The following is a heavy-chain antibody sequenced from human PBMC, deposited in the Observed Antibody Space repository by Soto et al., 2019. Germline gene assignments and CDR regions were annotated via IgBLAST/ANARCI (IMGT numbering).Heavy chain of an antibody. CDR1: GFTLSSNG. V-gene: IGHV3-33*01. D-gene: IGHD4-4*01. CDR3: ARDRYPNYPPDAFDI. CDR2: IWYGGSDK. Sequence: QPGGSLRLSCAASGFTLSSNGMHWVRQAPGKGLEWVAFIWYGGSDKYYADSVKGRFTISRDNSKNTLYLQMNSLRAEDTAVYYCARDRYPNYPPDAFDIWGQGTLVTVSS. J-gene: IGHJ3*02.